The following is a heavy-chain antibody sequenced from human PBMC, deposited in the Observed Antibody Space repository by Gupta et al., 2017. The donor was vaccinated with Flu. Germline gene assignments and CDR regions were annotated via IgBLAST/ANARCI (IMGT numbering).Heavy chain of an antibody. Sequence: SGVTFTTYEFNWVRQAPGKGLEWISHISSSGSTTHYADSVKGRFTHSRDDAKNSLHLQMNGLRAEDTAVYYCVQFQLLEDYWGQGTQVIVSS. CDR1: GVTFTTYE. D-gene: IGHD1-1*01. J-gene: IGHJ4*02. CDR2: ISSSGSTT. CDR3: VQFQLLEDY. V-gene: IGHV3-48*03.